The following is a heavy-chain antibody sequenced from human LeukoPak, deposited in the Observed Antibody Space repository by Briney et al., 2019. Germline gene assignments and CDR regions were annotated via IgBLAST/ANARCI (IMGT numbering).Heavy chain of an antibody. V-gene: IGHV1-46*01. D-gene: IGHD3-16*02. CDR2: INPSGGST. J-gene: IGHJ4*02. CDR1: GYTFTSYY. CDR3: ARDYPLPDY. Sequence: ASVKVSCKASGYTFTSYYMHWVRQAPGQGLEWMGIINPSGGSTSYAQKFQGRVTMTRDTSISTAYMELSRLRSDDTAVYYCARDYPLPDYWGQGTLVTVSS.